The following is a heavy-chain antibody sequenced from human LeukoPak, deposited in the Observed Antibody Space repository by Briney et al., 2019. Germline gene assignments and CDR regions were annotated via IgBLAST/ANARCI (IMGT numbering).Heavy chain of an antibody. CDR2: ISGSGTTT. V-gene: IGHV3-23*01. J-gene: IGHJ4*02. Sequence: GGSLRLSCAVSGFTFSNYWMSWVRQAPGKGLEWVSSISGSGTTTYYAESVRGRFTISRDNSKNTVYLQMNSLRADDTALYYCARVLTLWFGALDYWGQGRMVSV. CDR1: GFTFSNYW. D-gene: IGHD3-10*01. CDR3: ARVLTLWFGALDY.